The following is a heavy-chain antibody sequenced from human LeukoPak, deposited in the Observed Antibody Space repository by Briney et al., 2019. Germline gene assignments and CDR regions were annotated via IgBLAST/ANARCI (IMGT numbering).Heavy chain of an antibody. Sequence: PSETLSLTCSVSGSSISSYYWSWIRQPPGKGLEWIGYIYSSGSTNYNPSLKSRVTISVQTSKNQFSLKLNSATAADTAVYYCARKAGILDPFDYWGQGILVTVSS. V-gene: IGHV4-59*01. J-gene: IGHJ4*02. CDR3: ARKAGILDPFDY. CDR2: IYSSGST. D-gene: IGHD3-10*01. CDR1: GSSISSYY.